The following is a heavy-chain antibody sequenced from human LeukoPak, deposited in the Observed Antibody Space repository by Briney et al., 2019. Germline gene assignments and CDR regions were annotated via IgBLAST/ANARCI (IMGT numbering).Heavy chain of an antibody. V-gene: IGHV1-18*01. D-gene: IGHD2-2*01. CDR3: ARDRTDIVVVSAAPMGWFDP. CDR1: GYTFTSYG. Sequence: ASVKVSCKASGYTFTSYGISWVPQAPGQGLEWMGWISAYNGNTNYAQKLQGRVTMTTDTSTSTAYMELRSLRSDDTAVYSCARDRTDIVVVSAAPMGWFDPWGQGTLVTVSS. CDR2: ISAYNGNT. J-gene: IGHJ5*02.